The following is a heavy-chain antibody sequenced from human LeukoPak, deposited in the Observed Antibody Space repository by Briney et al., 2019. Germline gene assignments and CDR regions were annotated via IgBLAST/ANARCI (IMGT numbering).Heavy chain of an antibody. CDR3: ARDFAAVVYYYYYYYMDV. CDR1: GFTFSDYY. Sequence: GGSLRLSCAASGFTFSDYYMGWIRQAPGKGLEWVSYISSSGSTIYYADSVKGRFTISRDNAKNSLYLQMNSLRAEDTAVYYCARDFAAVVYYYYYYYMDVWGKGTTVTVSS. D-gene: IGHD5-18*01. CDR2: ISSSGSTI. J-gene: IGHJ6*03. V-gene: IGHV3-11*04.